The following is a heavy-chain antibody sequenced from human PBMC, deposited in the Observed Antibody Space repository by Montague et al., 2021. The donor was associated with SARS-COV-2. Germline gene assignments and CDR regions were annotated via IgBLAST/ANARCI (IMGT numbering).Heavy chain of an antibody. Sequence: SETLSLTCSVSGTSTTSYYRNWIRQPPGKGLEWIGYISDSGSTNYSPSLKSRVTMSVDTSKNQMSLKLTSVTAADTAVYYCARGCLSYFGAGSHCYGMDVWGQGTTATVSS. CDR3: ARGCLSYFGAGSHCYGMDV. J-gene: IGHJ6*02. V-gene: IGHV4-59*01. CDR1: GTSTTSYY. D-gene: IGHD3-10*01. CDR2: ISDSGST.